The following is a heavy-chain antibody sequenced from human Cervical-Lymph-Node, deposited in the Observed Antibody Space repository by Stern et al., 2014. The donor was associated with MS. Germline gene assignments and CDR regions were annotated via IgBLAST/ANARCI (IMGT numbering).Heavy chain of an antibody. CDR1: GGSISSGGYY. CDR3: ARGSSQAYCGGDCYSATFDY. Sequence: QLQLQESGPGLVKPSQTLSLTCTVSGGSISSGGYYWSWIRQHPGKGLEWIGYIYYSGSTYYNPSLKSRVTISVDTSKNQFSLKLSSVTAADTAVYYCARGSSQAYCGGDCYSATFDYWGQGTLVTVSS. D-gene: IGHD2-21*02. CDR2: IYYSGST. J-gene: IGHJ4*02. V-gene: IGHV4-31*03.